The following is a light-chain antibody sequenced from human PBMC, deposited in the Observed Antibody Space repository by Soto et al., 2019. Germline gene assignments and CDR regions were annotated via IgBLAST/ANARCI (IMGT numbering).Light chain of an antibody. Sequence: NFMLTQPHSVSESPGKTLSISCTRSSGSIANNYVQWYQQRPGSAPTTVIYENNQRLSGVPDRFSGSTDGSSNSASLTISGLQIVEEADYYLQSYDSDVVVFGVETMVTV. CDR3: QSYDSDVVV. CDR2: ENN. J-gene: IGLJ2*01. CDR1: SGSIANNY. V-gene: IGLV6-57*04.